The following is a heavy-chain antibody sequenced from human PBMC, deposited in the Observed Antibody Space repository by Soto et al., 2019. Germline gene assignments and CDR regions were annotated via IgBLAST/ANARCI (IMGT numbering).Heavy chain of an antibody. V-gene: IGHV1-18*01. CDR3: ARARLYYYDSSGNWFDP. CDR2: ISAYNGNT. D-gene: IGHD3-22*01. Sequence: QVQLVQSGAEVKKPGASVKVSCKASGYTFTSYGISWVRQAPGQGLEWMGWISAYNGNTNNAQKLQGRVTMTTDTSTRTAYMELRSLRSDDTAVYYCARARLYYYDSSGNWFDPWGQGTLVTVSS. CDR1: GYTFTSYG. J-gene: IGHJ5*02.